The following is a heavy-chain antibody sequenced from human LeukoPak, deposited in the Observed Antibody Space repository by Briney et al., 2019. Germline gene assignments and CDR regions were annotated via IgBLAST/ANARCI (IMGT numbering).Heavy chain of an antibody. V-gene: IGHV4-34*01. D-gene: IGHD6-19*01. CDR1: GGSFSGYY. Sequence: SETLSLTCAVYGGSFSGYYWSWIRQPPGKGLEWIGEINHSGSTNYNPSLKSRVTISADTSKNQFSLKLSSVTAADTAVYYCAGGRSSVLGDWGQGTLVTVSS. CDR3: AGGRSSVLGD. CDR2: INHSGST. J-gene: IGHJ4*02.